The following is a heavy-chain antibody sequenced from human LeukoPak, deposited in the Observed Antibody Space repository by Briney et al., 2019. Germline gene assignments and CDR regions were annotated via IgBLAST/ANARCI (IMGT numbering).Heavy chain of an antibody. CDR2: IYSGGST. CDR3: ASMSAAAGTDY. J-gene: IGHJ4*02. Sequence: GGSLRLSCAASGFTVSSNYMSWVRQAPGKGLEWVSVIYSGGSTYYADSVKGRFTIPRDNSKNTLYLQMNSLRAEDTAVYYCASMSAAAGTDYWGQGTLVTVSS. V-gene: IGHV3-66*01. D-gene: IGHD6-13*01. CDR1: GFTVSSNY.